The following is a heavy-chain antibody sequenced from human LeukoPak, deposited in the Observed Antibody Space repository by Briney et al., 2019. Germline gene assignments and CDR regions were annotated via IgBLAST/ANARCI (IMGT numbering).Heavy chain of an antibody. CDR1: GGTFSSYA. D-gene: IGHD4-17*01. CDR2: IIPIFGIA. Sequence: ASVTVSCKASGGTFSSYAVSWVRQAPGQGLEWMGGIIPIFGIANYAQKFQGRVTITADVSTGATYMELSSLRSEDTAVYYCARVSYGDYYGYWGQGTLVTVSS. CDR3: ARVSYGDYYGY. V-gene: IGHV1-69*01. J-gene: IGHJ4*02.